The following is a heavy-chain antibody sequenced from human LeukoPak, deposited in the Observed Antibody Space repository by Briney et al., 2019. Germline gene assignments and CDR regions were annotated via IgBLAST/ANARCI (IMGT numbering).Heavy chain of an antibody. CDR1: RFTFSTYW. D-gene: IGHD3-16*02. CDR3: AREGLYYDYVWGSYRSLDY. Sequence: PGGSLRLSCAASRFTFSTYWMHWVRQAPGKGLVWVSRINSDGSSTDYADSVKGRFTISRDNAKNTLYLQMNSLRAEDTAVYYCAREGLYYDYVWGSYRSLDYWGQGTLVTVSS. J-gene: IGHJ4*02. V-gene: IGHV3-74*01. CDR2: INSDGSST.